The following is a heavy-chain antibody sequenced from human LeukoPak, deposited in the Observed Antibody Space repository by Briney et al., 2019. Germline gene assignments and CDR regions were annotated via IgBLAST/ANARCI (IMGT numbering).Heavy chain of an antibody. D-gene: IGHD2-2*02. CDR3: ARDTTAAILSGDAFDI. CDR2: IIPIFGTA. J-gene: IGHJ3*02. V-gene: IGHV1-69*13. CDR1: GGTFSSYA. Sequence: GASVKVSCKASGGTFSSYAISWVRQAPGQGLEWMGGIIPIFGTANYAQKFQGRVTITADESTSTAYMELSSLRSEDTAVYYCARDTTAAILSGDAFDIWGQGTMVTVSS.